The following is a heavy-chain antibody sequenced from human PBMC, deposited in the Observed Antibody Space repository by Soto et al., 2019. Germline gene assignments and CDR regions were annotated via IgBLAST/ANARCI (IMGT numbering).Heavy chain of an antibody. Sequence: EVQLVESGGGLVKPGGSLRLSCAASGFTFSSYSMNWVRQAPGKGLEWVSSISSSSSYIYYADSVKGRFTISRDNAKNSLYLQMNSLRAEDTAVYYCARVGIVAHIGWEPWVDYWGQGTLVTVSS. CDR1: GFTFSSYS. CDR2: ISSSSSYI. D-gene: IGHD1-26*01. J-gene: IGHJ4*02. V-gene: IGHV3-21*01. CDR3: ARVGIVAHIGWEPWVDY.